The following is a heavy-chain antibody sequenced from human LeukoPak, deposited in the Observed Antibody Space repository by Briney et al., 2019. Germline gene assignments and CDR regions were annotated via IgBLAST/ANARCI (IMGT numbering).Heavy chain of an antibody. D-gene: IGHD5-18*01. CDR2: INHSGST. CDR3: ARQPGYSYGYFDY. J-gene: IGHJ4*02. V-gene: IGHV4-34*01. Sequence: SETLSLTCAVYGGSFSGYYWSWIRQPPGTGLEWIGEINHSGSTNYNPSLKSRVTISVDTSKNQFSLKLSSVTAADTAVYYCARQPGYSYGYFDYWGQGTLVTVSS. CDR1: GGSFSGYY.